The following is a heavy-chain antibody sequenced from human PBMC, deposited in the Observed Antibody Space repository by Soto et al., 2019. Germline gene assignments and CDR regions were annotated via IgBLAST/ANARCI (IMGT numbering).Heavy chain of an antibody. CDR1: GFSVTSNY. V-gene: IGHV3-53*01. CDR3: TRWNGYADL. CDR2: IYAGGNT. Sequence: VQLVESGGTLVQPGGSLRLSCAASGFSVTSNYMTWVRQAPGKGLECVSVIYAGGNTYYPDSVRGRFTITGDESKNTVYLQMHSLRVEDTAVYYCTRWNGYADLWGQGTLVTVSS. J-gene: IGHJ4*02. D-gene: IGHD1-1*01.